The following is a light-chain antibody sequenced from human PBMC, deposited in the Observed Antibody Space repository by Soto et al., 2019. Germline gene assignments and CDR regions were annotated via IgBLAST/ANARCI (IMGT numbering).Light chain of an antibody. CDR2: GAS. V-gene: IGKV3-20*01. CDR3: QQYGSSPRIT. CDR1: KSVSSSY. J-gene: IGKJ5*01. Sequence: EIVLTQSPATLSMSPGERATLSCRARKSVSSSYLAWYQQKPGQAPRLLIYGASSRATGIPDRFSGSGSGTDFTLTISRLEPEDFAVYYCQQYGSSPRITFGQGTRLAIK.